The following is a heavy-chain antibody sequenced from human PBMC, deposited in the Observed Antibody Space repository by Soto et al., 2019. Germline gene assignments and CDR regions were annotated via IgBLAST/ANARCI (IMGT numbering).Heavy chain of an antibody. CDR2: IKSKTDGGTA. CDR1: GFNLSHPW. V-gene: IGHV3-15*01. CDR3: TRPPGRFGVPSAHYYGMDV. D-gene: IGHD3-10*01. Sequence: PGGSLRLSCVASGFNLSHPWMTWVRQAAGKGLEWVGRIKSKTDGGTADYAAPVKGRATISRDDSKNTVYLQMNSLKTEDTAVYYCTRPPGRFGVPSAHYYGMDVWGQGTTVTVSS. J-gene: IGHJ6*02.